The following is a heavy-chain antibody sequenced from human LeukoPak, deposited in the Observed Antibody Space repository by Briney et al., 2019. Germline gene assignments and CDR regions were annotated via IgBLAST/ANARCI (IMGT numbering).Heavy chain of an antibody. CDR3: ARDTHSGYDGY. V-gene: IGHV4-30-4*01. CDR2: IYYSGST. J-gene: IGHJ4*02. Sequence: SQTLSLTCTVSGGSISSGDYYWSWVRQPPGKGLEWIGYIYYSGSTYYNPPLKSRVTISVDTSKNQFSLKLSSVTAADTAVYYCARDTHSGYDGYWGQGTLVTVSS. CDR1: GGSISSGDYY. D-gene: IGHD5-12*01.